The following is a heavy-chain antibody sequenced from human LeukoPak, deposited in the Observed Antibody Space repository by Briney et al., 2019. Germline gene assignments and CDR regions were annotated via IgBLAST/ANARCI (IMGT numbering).Heavy chain of an antibody. CDR3: ARALPSAAGYYYGMDV. CDR1: GGLISSYY. J-gene: IGHJ6*02. V-gene: IGHV4-59*01. D-gene: IGHD6-13*01. CDR2: IYYSGST. Sequence: PSETLSLTCTVSGGLISSYYWSWIRQPPGKGLEWIGYIYYSGSTKYNPSLKSRVTISVDTSKNQFSLKLTSVTAADTAEYYCARALPSAAGYYYGMDVWGQGTTVTVSS.